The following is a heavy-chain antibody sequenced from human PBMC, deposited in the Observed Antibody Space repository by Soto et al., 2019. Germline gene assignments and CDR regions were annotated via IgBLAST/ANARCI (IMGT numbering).Heavy chain of an antibody. J-gene: IGHJ5*02. CDR3: ASAQYLHGFDL. D-gene: IGHD4-4*01. Sequence: QVQLQESGPGLVKPSQTLSLTCTVSGGSISSGGYYWSWFRQQPAKGLEYIGYISYSGGTYNSPSLTRRVTISVDTSKNQVSLRLTSVTAADTAVYYCASAQYLHGFDLWGQGTLVTVSS. CDR2: ISYSGGT. CDR1: GGSISSGGYY. V-gene: IGHV4-31*03.